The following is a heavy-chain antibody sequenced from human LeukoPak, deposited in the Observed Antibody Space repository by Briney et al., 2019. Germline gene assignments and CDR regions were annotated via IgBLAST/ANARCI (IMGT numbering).Heavy chain of an antibody. V-gene: IGHV4-59*12. CDR1: GGSISSYY. D-gene: IGHD3-22*01. J-gene: IGHJ4*02. Sequence: SETLSLTCTASGGSISSYYWSWIRQPPGKGLEWIWYIYYSGSTNYNPSLKSRVTISVDTSKNQFSLELSSVTAADTAVYYCARAHTRYYYDSSGYKYYFDYWGQGTLVTVSS. CDR2: IYYSGST. CDR3: ARAHTRYYYDSSGYKYYFDY.